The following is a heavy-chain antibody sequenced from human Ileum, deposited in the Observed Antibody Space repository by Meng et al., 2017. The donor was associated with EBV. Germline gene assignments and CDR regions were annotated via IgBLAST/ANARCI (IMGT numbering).Heavy chain of an antibody. Sequence: QVQLVQSGAEVKKPGASVKVSCKASGSTFTNYDISWVRQATGQGLEWMGWMNPKTGTAHYAQKFQGRVSMTRDTSITTAYMELSSLTSEDTAVYYCVRTLERGDYWGQGTLVTVSS. CDR2: MNPKTGTA. CDR3: VRTLERGDY. J-gene: IGHJ4*02. CDR1: GSTFTNYD. V-gene: IGHV1-8*01. D-gene: IGHD5-24*01.